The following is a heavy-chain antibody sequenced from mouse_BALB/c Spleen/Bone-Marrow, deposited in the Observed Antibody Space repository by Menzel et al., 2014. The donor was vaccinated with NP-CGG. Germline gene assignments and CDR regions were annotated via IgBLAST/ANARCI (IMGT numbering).Heavy chain of an antibody. D-gene: IGHD1-2*01. Sequence: VQRVESGPGLVAPSQSLSITCTVSGFSLTNYGVSWVRQPPGKGLEWLGVIWGDGSTNYHSSLISRLSISKDTSKSQVFLKLNNLQTDDTATYYCAKWDCYGYNYAMAYWDQATSANVSS. CDR1: GFSLTNYG. J-gene: IGHJ4*01. CDR2: IWGDGST. V-gene: IGHV2-3*01. CDR3: AKWDCYGYNYAMAY.